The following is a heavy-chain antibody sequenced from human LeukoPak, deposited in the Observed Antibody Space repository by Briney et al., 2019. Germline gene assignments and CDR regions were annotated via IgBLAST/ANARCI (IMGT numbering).Heavy chain of an antibody. Sequence: QTGGSLRLSCAASGFTFSSYSMNWVRQAPGKGLEWVSYISSSSTTIYYADSVKGRFTISRDNAKNSLYLQMNSLRAEDTAVYYCARAVVAPAAMRNYYYYYGMDVWGQGTTVTVSS. J-gene: IGHJ6*02. CDR2: ISSSSTTI. V-gene: IGHV3-48*01. D-gene: IGHD2-2*01. CDR3: ARAVVAPAAMRNYYYYYGMDV. CDR1: GFTFSSYS.